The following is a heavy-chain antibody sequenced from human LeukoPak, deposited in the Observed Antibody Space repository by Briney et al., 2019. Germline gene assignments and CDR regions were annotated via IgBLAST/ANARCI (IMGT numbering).Heavy chain of an antibody. CDR1: GFTFSSYW. V-gene: IGHV3-7*03. D-gene: IGHD6-13*01. Sequence: SGGSLRLSCAASGFTFSSYWMSWVRQAPGKGLEWVANIKEDGSEKYHVDSVKGRFTISRDNAKNSLYLQMNSLRAEDTALYYCARGRAAAGSYYFDYWGQGTLVTVSS. CDR3: ARGRAAAGSYYFDY. CDR2: IKEDGSEK. J-gene: IGHJ4*02.